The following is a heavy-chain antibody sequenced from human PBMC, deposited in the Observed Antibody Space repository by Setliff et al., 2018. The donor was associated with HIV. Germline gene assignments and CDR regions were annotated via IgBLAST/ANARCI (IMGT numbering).Heavy chain of an antibody. J-gene: IGHJ4*02. D-gene: IGHD3-22*01. Sequence: GASVKVSCKASRFTFTSAAVQWVRQARGQRPEWIGWIVVGSGNTKYAQRFQERVTITGDMSTRTAYMELSSLRSEDTAVYYCAVDLGDYYYDTTDYYYGGGLGYWGQGTLVTVSS. CDR3: AVDLGDYYYDTTDYYYGGGLGY. V-gene: IGHV1-58*01. CDR1: RFTFTSAA. CDR2: IVVGSGNT.